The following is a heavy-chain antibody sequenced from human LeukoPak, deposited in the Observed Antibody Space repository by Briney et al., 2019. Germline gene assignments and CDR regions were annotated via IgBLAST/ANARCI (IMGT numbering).Heavy chain of an antibody. CDR2: IYYSGST. J-gene: IGHJ6*02. CDR1: GGSISSSSYY. Sequence: SETLSLTCTVSGGSISSSSYYWGWIRQPPGKGLEWIGSIYYSGSTYYNPSLKSRVTISVDTSKNQFSLKLSSVTAADTAVYYCARDRSGSYSRYYYYGMDVWGQGTTATVSS. V-gene: IGHV4-39*02. CDR3: ARDRSGSYSRYYYYGMDV. D-gene: IGHD1-26*01.